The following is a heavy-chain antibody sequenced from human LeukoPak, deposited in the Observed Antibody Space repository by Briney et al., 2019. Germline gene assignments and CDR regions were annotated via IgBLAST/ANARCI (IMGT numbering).Heavy chain of an antibody. CDR2: IIPIFGTA. CDR1: GGTFSSYA. D-gene: IGHD1-26*01. J-gene: IGHJ5*02. V-gene: IGHV1-69*13. CDR3: ARDSSVGGIAWWFEP. Sequence: ASVKVSCKASGGTFSSYAISWVRQAPGQGLEWMGGIIPIFGTANYAQKFQGRVTITADESTSTAYMELSSLRSEDTAVYYCARDSSVGGIAWWFEPWGQGTLVSVSS.